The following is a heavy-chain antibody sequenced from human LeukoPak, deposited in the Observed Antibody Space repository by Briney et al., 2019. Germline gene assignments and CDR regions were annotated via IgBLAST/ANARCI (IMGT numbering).Heavy chain of an antibody. CDR1: GGSISSSSYY. D-gene: IGHD1-26*01. Sequence: SETLSLTCAVSGGSISSSSYYWGWIRQPPGNGLDRIGSIYYSGSTYYNPSLKSRVTISVDTSKNKSSLKLSSVTAADTAVYYCARQAVSGDAFDIWGQGTMVTVSS. CDR3: ARQAVSGDAFDI. CDR2: IYYSGST. J-gene: IGHJ3*02. V-gene: IGHV4-39*01.